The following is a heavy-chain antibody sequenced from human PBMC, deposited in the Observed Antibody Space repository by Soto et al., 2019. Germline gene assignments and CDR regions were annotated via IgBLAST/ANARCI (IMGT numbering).Heavy chain of an antibody. CDR1: GYTFTGYY. Sequence: ASVKVSCKASGYTFTGYYMHWVRQAPGQGLEWMGWINPNSGGTNYAQKFQGRVTMTRDTSISTAYMELSRLRSDDTAVYYCARDPYSRSSRGYYYYYGMDVWGQGTTVTVSS. V-gene: IGHV1-2*02. CDR2: INPNSGGT. D-gene: IGHD6-6*01. CDR3: ARDPYSRSSRGYYYYYGMDV. J-gene: IGHJ6*02.